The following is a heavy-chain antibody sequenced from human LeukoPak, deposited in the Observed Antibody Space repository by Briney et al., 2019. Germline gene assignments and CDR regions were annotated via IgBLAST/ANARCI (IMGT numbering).Heavy chain of an antibody. Sequence: SETLSLTCAVSGYSISSGYYWGWIRQPPGKGLEWIGSIYYSGSTYHSPSLKSRVTISVDTSKNQFSLKLSSVTAADTAVYYCARLGTSPFDYWGQGTLVTVSS. D-gene: IGHD2-2*01. J-gene: IGHJ4*02. CDR2: IYYSGST. CDR3: ARLGTSPFDY. CDR1: GYSISSGYY. V-gene: IGHV4-38-2*01.